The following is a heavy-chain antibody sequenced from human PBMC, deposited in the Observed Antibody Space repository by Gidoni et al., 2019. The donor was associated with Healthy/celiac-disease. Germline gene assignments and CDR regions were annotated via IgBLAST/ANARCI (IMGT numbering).Heavy chain of an antibody. CDR3: ARVITMIVVDFDAFDI. CDR2: ISYDGSNK. V-gene: IGHV3-30-3*01. D-gene: IGHD3-22*01. Sequence: QVQLVESGGGVVQPGRSLRLSCAASGFTFSSYAMHWVRQAPGKGLEWVAVISYDGSNKYYADSVKGRFTISRDNSKNTLYLQMNSLRAEDTAVYYCARVITMIVVDFDAFDIWGQGTMVTVSS. J-gene: IGHJ3*02. CDR1: GFTFSSYA.